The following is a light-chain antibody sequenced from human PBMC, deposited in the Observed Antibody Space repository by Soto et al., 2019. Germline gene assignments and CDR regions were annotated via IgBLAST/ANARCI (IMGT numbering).Light chain of an antibody. CDR3: QQYSTYSWT. CDR1: QSISSW. J-gene: IGKJ1*01. CDR2: KAS. V-gene: IGKV1-5*03. Sequence: DIPMTQSPSTLSAFVGDRVTITCRASQSISSWLAWYQQKVGKAPKLLIYKASTLESGVPSRFSGSGSGTEFTLTISSLQPDDFATYYCQQYSTYSWTFGQGTKVEIK.